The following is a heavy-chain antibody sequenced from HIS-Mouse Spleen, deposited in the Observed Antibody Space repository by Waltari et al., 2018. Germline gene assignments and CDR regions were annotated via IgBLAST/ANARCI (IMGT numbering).Heavy chain of an antibody. Sequence: QLQLQESGPGLVKPSETRSLTCTVPGGSISSSSYYWGWIRQPPGKGLEWIGSIYYSGSTYYNPSLKSRVTISVDTSKNQFSLKLSSVTAADTAVYYCARQIAIFGVVLDAFDIWGQGTMVTVSS. D-gene: IGHD3-3*01. V-gene: IGHV4-39*07. CDR1: GGSISSSSYY. CDR2: IYYSGST. J-gene: IGHJ3*02. CDR3: ARQIAIFGVVLDAFDI.